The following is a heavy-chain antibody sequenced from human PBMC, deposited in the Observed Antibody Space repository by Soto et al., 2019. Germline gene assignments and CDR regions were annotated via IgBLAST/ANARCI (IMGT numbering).Heavy chain of an antibody. D-gene: IGHD2-2*01. V-gene: IGHV1-46*01. CDR1: GYTFTSYY. CDR2: INPSGGST. CDR3: ASGAIVVVPAAYYYYYGMDV. Sequence: ASVKVSCKASGYTFTSYYMHWARQAPGQGLEWMGIINPSGGSTNYAQKFQGRVTITTDTSTSTAYMELSSLRSEDTAVYYCASGAIVVVPAAYYYYYGMDVWGQGTTVPIPS. J-gene: IGHJ6*02.